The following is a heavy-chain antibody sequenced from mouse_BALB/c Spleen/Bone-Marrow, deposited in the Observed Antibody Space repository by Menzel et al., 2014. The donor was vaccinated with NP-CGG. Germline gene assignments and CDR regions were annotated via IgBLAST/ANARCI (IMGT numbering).Heavy chain of an antibody. CDR2: IHPNSGNT. CDR3: ARSGFDY. Sequence: LQESGSVLVRPGASVKLSCKASGYTFTSSWMHWAKRRPGQGLEWIGEIHPNSGNTNYNEKFKGKATLTVDTSSSTAYVDLSSLTSEDSAVYYCARSGFDYWGQGTTLTVSS. V-gene: IGHV1S130*01. J-gene: IGHJ2*01. D-gene: IGHD4-1*01. CDR1: GYTFTSSW.